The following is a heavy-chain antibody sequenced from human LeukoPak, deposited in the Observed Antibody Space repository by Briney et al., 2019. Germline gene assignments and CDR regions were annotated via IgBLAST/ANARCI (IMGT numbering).Heavy chain of an antibody. D-gene: IGHD2-8*01. CDR1: GFTFDDYG. CDR2: ISRNGGST. V-gene: IGHV3-20*04. J-gene: IGHJ4*02. Sequence: LSGGSLRLSCEASGFTFDDYGMSWVRQPPGKGLEWVSGISRNGGSTDYADSVKGRFTISRDNAKNSHFLQMNSLRVEDTAFYYCARGFRNGPFDCWGQGTLVTVSS. CDR3: ARGFRNGPFDC.